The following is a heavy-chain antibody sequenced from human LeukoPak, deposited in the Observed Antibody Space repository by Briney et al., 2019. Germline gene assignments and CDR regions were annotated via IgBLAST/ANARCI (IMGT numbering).Heavy chain of an antibody. J-gene: IGHJ5*01. CDR1: GFTFSNYW. V-gene: IGHV3-7*04. D-gene: IGHD3-10*01. Sequence: GGSLRLSCAASGFTFSNYWMSWVRQAPGKGLEWVANIKQGGGAKNYADSVKGRFNISRDNAKNSLYLQMNSLRAEDTAVFYCARHGYASGSHDSWGQGTLVAVSS. CDR3: ARHGYASGSHDS. CDR2: IKQGGGAK.